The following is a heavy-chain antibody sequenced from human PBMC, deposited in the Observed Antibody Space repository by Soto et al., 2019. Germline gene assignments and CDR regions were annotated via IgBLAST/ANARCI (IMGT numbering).Heavy chain of an antibody. CDR2: IDPSDSYT. V-gene: IGHV5-10-1*01. J-gene: IGHJ3*02. Sequence: GESLKISCKGSGSSFTNYFIPWVLQMPGKGLEWMGRIDPSDSYTNYSPPFQGHVTISAETSISTAYLQWSSLKASDTAMYYCARHRLTTNDAFEIWGQGTMVTVSS. D-gene: IGHD4-4*01. CDR3: ARHRLTTNDAFEI. CDR1: GSSFTNYF.